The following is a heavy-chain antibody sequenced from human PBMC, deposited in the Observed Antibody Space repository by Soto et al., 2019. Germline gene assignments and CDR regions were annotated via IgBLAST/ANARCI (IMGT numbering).Heavy chain of an antibody. CDR2: ISYDGSNK. D-gene: IGHD3-22*01. CDR1: GFTFSSYG. CDR3: ANGGTGITMLVGDWYFDL. Sequence: QVQLVESGGGVVQPGRSLRLSCAASGFTFSSYGMHWVRQAPGKGLEWVAVISYDGSNKYYADSVKGRFTISRDNSKNTLDLQMNSLRAEDTAVYYCANGGTGITMLVGDWYFDLWGRGTLVTVSS. V-gene: IGHV3-30*18. J-gene: IGHJ2*01.